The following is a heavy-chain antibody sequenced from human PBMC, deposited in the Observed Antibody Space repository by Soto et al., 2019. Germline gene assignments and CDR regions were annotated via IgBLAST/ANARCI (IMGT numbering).Heavy chain of an antibody. D-gene: IGHD3-3*01. CDR1: GGSISSGGYY. CDR3: ARGTAYYDFWSGFPNTGYGMDV. Sequence: TLSLTCTVSGGSISSGGYYWSWIRQHPGKGLEWIGYIYYSGSTYYNPSLKSRVTISVDTSKNQFSLKLSSVTAADTAVYYCARGTAYYDFWSGFPNTGYGMDVWGQGTTVTVSS. V-gene: IGHV4-31*03. J-gene: IGHJ6*02. CDR2: IYYSGST.